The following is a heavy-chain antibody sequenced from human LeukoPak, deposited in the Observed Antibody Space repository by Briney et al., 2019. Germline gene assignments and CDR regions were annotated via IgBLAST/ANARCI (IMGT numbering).Heavy chain of an antibody. Sequence: GASVKVSCKASGYTFTSYDINWVRQASGQGLEWMGWRNPNSGNTAYAQRFQGRVTMTRNTSISTAYMELSSLRSEDTAVYYCARRITAMIAGLDSWGQGTLVTVSS. J-gene: IGHJ4*02. CDR1: GYTFTSYD. CDR2: RNPNSGNT. CDR3: ARRITAMIAGLDS. V-gene: IGHV1-8*01. D-gene: IGHD5-18*01.